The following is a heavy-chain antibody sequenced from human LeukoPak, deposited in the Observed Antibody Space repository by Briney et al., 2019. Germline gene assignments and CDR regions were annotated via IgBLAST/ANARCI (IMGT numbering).Heavy chain of an antibody. CDR1: GFTFSSYE. Sequence: PGGSLRLSCAASGFTFSSYEMNWVRQAPGKGLEWVSYISSSGSTIYYADSVKGRFTISRDNAKNSLYLQMNSLRAEDTAVYYCATHSSGWLGYYYYYMDVWGKGTTVTISS. J-gene: IGHJ6*03. CDR2: ISSSGSTI. D-gene: IGHD6-19*01. CDR3: ATHSSGWLGYYYYYMDV. V-gene: IGHV3-48*03.